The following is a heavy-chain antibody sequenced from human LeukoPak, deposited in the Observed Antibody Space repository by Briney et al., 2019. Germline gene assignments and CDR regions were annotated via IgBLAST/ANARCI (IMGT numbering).Heavy chain of an antibody. CDR2: INHSGST. D-gene: IGHD1-26*01. J-gene: IGHJ4*02. V-gene: IGHV4-34*01. CDR1: GGSFSGYY. Sequence: PSETLSLTCAVYGGSFSGYYWSWIRQPPGKGLEWIGEINHSGSTNYNPSLKSRVTISVDTSKNQFSLKLSSVTAADTAVYYCARRSSGVHWGQGTLVTVS. CDR3: ARRSSGVH.